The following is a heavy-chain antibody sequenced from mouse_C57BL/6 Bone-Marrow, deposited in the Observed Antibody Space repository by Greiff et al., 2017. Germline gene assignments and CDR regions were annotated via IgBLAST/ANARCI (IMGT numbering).Heavy chain of an antibody. D-gene: IGHD1-1*01. CDR1: GYAFSSSW. Sequence: QVQLQQSGPELVKPGASVKISCKASGYAFSSSWMNWVKQRPGKGLEWIGRIYPGDGDTNYNGKFKGKATLTADKSSSTAYMQLSSLTSEDSAVYFCARGLTTVALGGDYWGQGTSVTVSS. CDR2: IYPGDGDT. V-gene: IGHV1-82*01. CDR3: ARGLTTVALGGDY. J-gene: IGHJ4*01.